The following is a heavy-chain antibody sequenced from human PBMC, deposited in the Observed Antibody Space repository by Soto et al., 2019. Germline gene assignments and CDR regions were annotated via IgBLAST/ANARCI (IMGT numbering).Heavy chain of an antibody. CDR3: AKDYYYDRVNWFYP. Sequence: QPGGSLRLSCAASGFTFSSYGMHWVRQAPGKGLEWVAVIWYDGSNKYYADSVKGRFTISRDNSKNTLYLQMNSLRAEDTAVYYCAKDYYYDRVNWFYPWGQGTLVTVSS. CDR1: GFTFSSYG. D-gene: IGHD3-22*01. CDR2: IWYDGSNK. V-gene: IGHV3-33*06. J-gene: IGHJ5*02.